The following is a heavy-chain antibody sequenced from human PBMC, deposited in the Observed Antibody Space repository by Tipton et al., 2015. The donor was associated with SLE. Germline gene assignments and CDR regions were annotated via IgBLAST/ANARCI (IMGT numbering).Heavy chain of an antibody. V-gene: IGHV4-39*07. CDR2: FYYSGST. CDR1: GGSISSSSYY. J-gene: IGHJ3*02. D-gene: IGHD3-16*01. Sequence: TLSLTCTVSGGSISSSSYYWGWIRQPPGKGLEWIGSFYYSGSTYYNPSLKSRVTISVDTSKNQFSLKLSSVTAADTAVYYCARSMGETDAFDIWGQGTMVPVSS. CDR3: ARSMGETDAFDI.